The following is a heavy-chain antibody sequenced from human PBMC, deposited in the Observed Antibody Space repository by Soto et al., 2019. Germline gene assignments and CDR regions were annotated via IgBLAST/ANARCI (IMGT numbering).Heavy chain of an antibody. CDR2: ISGSGDST. CDR1: GFTFGNYA. V-gene: IGHV3-23*01. CDR3: AVPTGIQVNRHAY. Sequence: PGGSLRLSCAASGFTFGNYAMSWVRQAPGTGLQWVSAISGSGDSTYYVDSVKGRFTISRDNSRNTLHLQMNSLRAEDTAIYYCAVPTGIQVNRHAYWGRRTLVTGSS. J-gene: IGHJ4*02. D-gene: IGHD6-13*01.